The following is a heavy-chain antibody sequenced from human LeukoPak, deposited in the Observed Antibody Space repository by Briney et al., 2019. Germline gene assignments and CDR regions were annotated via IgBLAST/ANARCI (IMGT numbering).Heavy chain of an antibody. V-gene: IGHV3-30*02. J-gene: IGHJ4*02. D-gene: IGHD3-22*01. CDR3: ARDRGAQFTYYDSSGYYDH. Sequence: GGCQRLSCAASGFTFSSCGMHWVRQAPGKGLEWVAFIRYDINTKSYAESVRGRFTISRDNSNNTLYLEMNSLRPEDTAVYYCARDRGAQFTYYDSSGYYDHWGQATLVTVSS. CDR2: IRYDINTK. CDR1: GFTFSSCG.